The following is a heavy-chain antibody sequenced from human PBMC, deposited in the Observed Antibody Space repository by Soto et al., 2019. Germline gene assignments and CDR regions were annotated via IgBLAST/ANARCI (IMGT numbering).Heavy chain of an antibody. D-gene: IGHD6-13*01. J-gene: IGHJ4*02. CDR1: GYTFTGYY. CDR3: ARGSSSWQGNFDY. V-gene: IGHV1-2*02. CDR2: INPNSGGT. Sequence: SSKVACKPSGYTFTGYYIYWVRHAPGQGLEWMGWINPNSGGTNYAQKFQGSFTMTRDTSISTAHMELSRLRSDDTAVYYCARGSSSWQGNFDYWGPGTMVTV.